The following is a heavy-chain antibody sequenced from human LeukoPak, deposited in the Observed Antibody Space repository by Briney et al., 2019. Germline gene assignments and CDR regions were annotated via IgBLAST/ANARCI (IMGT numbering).Heavy chain of an antibody. D-gene: IGHD3-3*01. CDR2: ISFDESNK. V-gene: IGHV3-30*03. CDR3: ARGTDTKPFWSGYWVDV. J-gene: IGHJ6*02. Sequence: GGSLRLSCAASGFTFSSSAMHWVRQAPGKGLEWVAVISFDESNKYYADSVKGRFTISRDNSKNTLYLQMNSLRAEDTAVYYCARGTDTKPFWSGYWVDVWGQGTTVTVSS. CDR1: GFTFSSSA.